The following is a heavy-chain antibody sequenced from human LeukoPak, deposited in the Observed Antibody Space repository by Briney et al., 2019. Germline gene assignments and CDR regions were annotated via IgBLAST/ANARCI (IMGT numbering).Heavy chain of an antibody. Sequence: SETLSLTCNVSGASIRSGRNYWGWIRQSPGKGLEWIGSIYYSGSSSYNPSLQSRVSISVDTSKNHISLKVFSLTAADTALYYCARHVSGSAVMHYFDYWGQGNLVTVSS. J-gene: IGHJ4*02. CDR2: IYYSGSS. V-gene: IGHV4-39*01. CDR3: ARHVSGSAVMHYFDY. CDR1: GASIRSGRNY. D-gene: IGHD2-2*01.